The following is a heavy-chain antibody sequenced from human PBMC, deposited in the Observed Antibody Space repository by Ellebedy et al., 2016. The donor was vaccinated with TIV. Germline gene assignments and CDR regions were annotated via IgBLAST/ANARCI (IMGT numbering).Heavy chain of an antibody. Sequence: AASVKVSCKASGGTFSSYAISWVRQAPGQGLEWMGGIIPIFGTANYAQKFQGRVTITADESTSTAYMELSSLRSVDTAVYYCARDVRELLGAFDIWGQGTMVTVSS. CDR2: IIPIFGTA. CDR3: ARDVRELLGAFDI. J-gene: IGHJ3*02. D-gene: IGHD1-26*01. V-gene: IGHV1-69*13. CDR1: GGTFSSYA.